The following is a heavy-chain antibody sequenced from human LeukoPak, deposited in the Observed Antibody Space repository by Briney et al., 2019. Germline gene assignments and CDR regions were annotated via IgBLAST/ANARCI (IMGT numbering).Heavy chain of an antibody. CDR3: ARDGRYSGYDFEY. J-gene: IGHJ4*02. CDR1: GGTFSSYA. CDR2: IIPIFGTA. D-gene: IGHD5-12*01. Sequence: ASVKVSCKASGGTFSSYAISWVRQAPGQGLEWMGGIIPIFGTANYAQKLQGRVTITADESTSTDYMELSSLRSEDTAVYYCARDGRYSGYDFEYWGQGTLVTVSS. V-gene: IGHV1-69*01.